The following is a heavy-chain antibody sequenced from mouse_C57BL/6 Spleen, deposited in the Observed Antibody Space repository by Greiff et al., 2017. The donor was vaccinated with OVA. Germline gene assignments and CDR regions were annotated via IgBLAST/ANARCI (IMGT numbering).Heavy chain of an antibody. CDR2: INPGSGGT. CDR1: GYAFTNYL. J-gene: IGHJ2*01. Sequence: QVQLQQSGAELVRPGTSVKVSCKASGYAFTNYLIEWVKQRPGQGLEWIGVINPGSGGTNYNEKFKGKATLTADKSSSTAYMQLSSLTSEDSAVYYCARETIRRGGYFDYWGQGTTLTVSS. CDR3: ARETIRRGGYFDY. V-gene: IGHV1-54*01.